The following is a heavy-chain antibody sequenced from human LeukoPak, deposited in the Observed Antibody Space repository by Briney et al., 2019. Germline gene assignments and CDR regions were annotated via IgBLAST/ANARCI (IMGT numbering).Heavy chain of an antibody. J-gene: IGHJ4*02. V-gene: IGHV3-30*18. CDR2: ISYDGSNK. CDR3: AKGSPLAYCGGDCYPHFDY. CDR1: GFTFSSYG. D-gene: IGHD2-21*02. Sequence: PGGSLRLSCAPSGFTFSSYGMHWVRQAPGKGLEWVAVISYDGSNKYYADSVKGRFTISRDNSKNTLYLQMNSLRAEDTAVYYCAKGSPLAYCGGDCYPHFDYWGQGTLVTVSS.